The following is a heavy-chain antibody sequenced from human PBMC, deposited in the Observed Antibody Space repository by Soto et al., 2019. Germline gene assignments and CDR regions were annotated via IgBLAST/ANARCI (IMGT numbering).Heavy chain of an antibody. CDR1: GFTFSSYA. V-gene: IGHV3-30*14. J-gene: IGHJ4*01. CDR2: ISYDGSNK. Sequence: QVQLVESGGGVVQPGRSLRLSCAASGFTFSSYAMHWVRQAPGKGLEWVAVISYDGSNKYYADSVKGRFTISRDNSKNTLDLQMNSVRADDTAVYSCASSMLYYYASGSAYDYWGHGNLVTVSA. D-gene: IGHD3-10*01. CDR3: ASSMLYYYASGSAYDY.